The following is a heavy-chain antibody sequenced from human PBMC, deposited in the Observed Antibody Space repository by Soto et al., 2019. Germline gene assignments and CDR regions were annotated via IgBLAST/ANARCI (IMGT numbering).Heavy chain of an antibody. J-gene: IGHJ6*02. Sequence: SETLSLTXTVSGGSISNYYCSWIRLPPPPGLEWVGRSYNSGSTNYNPSLKSRLTMSVDTSKNQLSLKLSSMTAADTAVYYSARYHSSSSIAAGHYYYGMDVWGQGITVTVSS. V-gene: IGHV4-4*07. CDR1: GGSISNYY. CDR2: SYNSGST. D-gene: IGHD6-13*01. CDR3: ARYHSSSSIAAGHYYYGMDV.